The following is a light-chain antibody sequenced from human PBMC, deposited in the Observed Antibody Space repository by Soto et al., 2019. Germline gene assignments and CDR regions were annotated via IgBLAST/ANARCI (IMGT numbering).Light chain of an antibody. CDR2: SND. CDR1: SSNIGANP. V-gene: IGLV1-44*01. J-gene: IGLJ2*01. CDR3: ATWDDSVYGPV. Sequence: QSALTQPPSASGTPGQRVTISCSGRSSNIGANPVNWYQQLPGMAPTVLIYSNDQRPSGVPDRFSGSKSGTSASLAISGLQSEDEADYYCATWDDSVYGPVFGGGTKVTVL.